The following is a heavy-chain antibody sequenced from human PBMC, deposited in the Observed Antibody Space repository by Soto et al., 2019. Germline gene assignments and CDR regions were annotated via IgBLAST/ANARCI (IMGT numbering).Heavy chain of an antibody. V-gene: IGHV1-3*01. J-gene: IGHJ5*02. CDR2: INAGNGNT. D-gene: IGHD2-21*02. Sequence: ASVKVSCKASGYTFTSYAIHWVRQAPGQRLEWMGWINAGNGNTKYSQKFQGRVTMTRDTSTSTVYMELSSLRSEDTAVYYCALVGTTRPSRWFDPWGQGTLVTVS. CDR1: GYTFTSYA. CDR3: ALVGTTRPSRWFDP.